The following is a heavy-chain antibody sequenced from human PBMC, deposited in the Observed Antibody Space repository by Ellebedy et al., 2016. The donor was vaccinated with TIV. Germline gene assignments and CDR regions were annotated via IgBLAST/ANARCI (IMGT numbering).Heavy chain of an antibody. CDR3: AKDSLEWLLLDYYYYGMDV. CDR1: GFTFSSYG. Sequence: GESLKISXAASGFTFSSYGMHWVRQAPGKGLEWVAVIWYDGSNKYYADSVKGRFTISRDNSKNTLYLQMNSLRAEDTAVYYCAKDSLEWLLLDYYYYGMDVWGQGTTVTVSS. D-gene: IGHD3-3*01. J-gene: IGHJ6*02. V-gene: IGHV3-33*06. CDR2: IWYDGSNK.